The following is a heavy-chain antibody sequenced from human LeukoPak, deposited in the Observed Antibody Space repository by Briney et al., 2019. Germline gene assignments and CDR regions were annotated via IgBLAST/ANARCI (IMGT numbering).Heavy chain of an antibody. CDR1: GFSFSTNGMG. J-gene: IGHJ4*02. CDR2: SYWNDDK. V-gene: IGHV2-5*01. Sequence: SGPTLVNPTQTLTLTCTFSGFSFSTNGMGVGWIRQPPGNALEWLALSYWNDDKSYSPSLKSRLTITRDTSKNQVVLTLTNMDPVDTATYYCAHRRVATNPAYFDYWGQGTLVTVSS. CDR3: AHRRVATNPAYFDY. D-gene: IGHD5-24*01.